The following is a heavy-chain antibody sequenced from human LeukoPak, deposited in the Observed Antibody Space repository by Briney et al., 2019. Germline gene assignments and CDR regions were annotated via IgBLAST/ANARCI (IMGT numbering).Heavy chain of an antibody. CDR3: AKSFLSGVSGIFDS. V-gene: IGHV3-23*01. CDR1: GFTFSSSA. Sequence: GGSLRLSCAASGFTFSSSAMSWVRQAPGEGLECVSSISGSGGSIYYADSVKGRVTISRDNSKNTLYLQMNSLRSEDTAVYYCAKSFLSGVSGIFDSWGQGTLVTVSS. J-gene: IGHJ4*02. D-gene: IGHD6-19*01. CDR2: ISGSGGSI.